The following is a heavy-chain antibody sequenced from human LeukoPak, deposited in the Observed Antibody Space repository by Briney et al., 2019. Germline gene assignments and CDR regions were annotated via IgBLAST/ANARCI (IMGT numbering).Heavy chain of an antibody. CDR2: INHSGST. D-gene: IGHD3-22*01. V-gene: IGHV4-34*01. CDR3: ARALLTGDDSSGYYPDYFDY. J-gene: IGHJ4*02. CDR1: GVSFSGYY. Sequence: PSETLSLTCAVYGVSFSGYYWSWIRQPPGKGLEWIGEINHSGSTNYNPSLKSRVTISVDTSKNQFSLKLSSVTAADTAVYYCARALLTGDDSSGYYPDYFDYWGQGTLVTVFS.